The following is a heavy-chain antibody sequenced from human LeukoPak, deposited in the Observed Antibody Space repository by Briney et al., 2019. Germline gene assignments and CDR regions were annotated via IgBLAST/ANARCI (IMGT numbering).Heavy chain of an antibody. V-gene: IGHV1-2*02. J-gene: IGHJ4*02. CDR2: INPNSGGT. CDR1: GYTFTGYY. Sequence: ASVKVSCKASGYTFTGYYMHWVRQVPGQGLEWMGWINPNSGGTNYAQKFQGRVTMTRDTSISTAYMELSRLRSDDTAVYYCARDGSYSSSLFYFDYWGQGTLVTVSS. D-gene: IGHD6-6*01. CDR3: ARDGSYSSSLFYFDY.